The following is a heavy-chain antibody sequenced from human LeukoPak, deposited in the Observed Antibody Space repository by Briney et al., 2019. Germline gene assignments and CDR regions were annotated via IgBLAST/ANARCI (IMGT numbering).Heavy chain of an antibody. J-gene: IGHJ4*02. CDR2: ISSSSSYI. D-gene: IGHD3-22*01. V-gene: IGHV3-21*01. CDR3: ARASRGRDYYDSSGYYQY. Sequence: GGSLRLSCAASGFTFSSYSMNWVRQAPGKGLEWVSSISSSSSYIYYADSVKGRFTISRDNAKNSLYLQMNSLRAEDMAVYYCARASRGRDYYDSSGYYQYWGQGTLVTVSS. CDR1: GFTFSSYS.